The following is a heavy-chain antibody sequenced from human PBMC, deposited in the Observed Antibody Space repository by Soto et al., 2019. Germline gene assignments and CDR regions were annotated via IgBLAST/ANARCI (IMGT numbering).Heavy chain of an antibody. J-gene: IGHJ3*02. Sequence: EVQLVESRGGLVQPGGSLRLSCAASGFTFSSYAMHWVRQAPGKGLEYVSAISSNGGGTYYAYSVKGRFTISRDNSKNTLYLQMGSLRAEDMAVYYCARQMGHYDYVWGSYAFDIWGQGTMVTVSS. CDR3: ARQMGHYDYVWGSYAFDI. CDR1: GFTFSSYA. D-gene: IGHD3-16*01. CDR2: ISSNGGGT. V-gene: IGHV3-64*01.